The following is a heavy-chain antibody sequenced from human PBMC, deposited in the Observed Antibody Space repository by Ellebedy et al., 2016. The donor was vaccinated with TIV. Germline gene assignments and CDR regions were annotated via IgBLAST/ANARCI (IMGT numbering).Heavy chain of an antibody. V-gene: IGHV1-69*04. D-gene: IGHD3-22*01. CDR3: ARGLAYYYDSSGYCLDY. Sequence: ASVKVSCKASGGTFSSYAIIWVRQAPGQGLEWMGRIIPILDTANYAQKFQGRVTITADKSTNTAYMELSSLRSEDTAVYYCARGLAYYYDSSGYCLDYWGQGTLVSVSS. CDR1: GGTFSSYA. J-gene: IGHJ4*02. CDR2: IIPILDTA.